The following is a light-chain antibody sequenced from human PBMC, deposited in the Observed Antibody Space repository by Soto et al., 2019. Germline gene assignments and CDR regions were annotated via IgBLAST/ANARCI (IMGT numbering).Light chain of an antibody. V-gene: IGKV1-39*01. J-gene: IGKJ3*01. CDR3: LQSYSTPRST. Sequence: DIPMTQSPSSLSASVGDRVTITCRASQSISSYLNWYQQKPGKAPKLLIYAASSFQSGVPSRFSGSGSGTDFTLTIRCLQPEDFATYYRLQSYSTPRSTFGPGTKVDIK. CDR2: AAS. CDR1: QSISSY.